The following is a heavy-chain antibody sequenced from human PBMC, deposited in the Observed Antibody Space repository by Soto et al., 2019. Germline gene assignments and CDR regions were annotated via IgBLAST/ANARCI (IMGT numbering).Heavy chain of an antibody. CDR2: ISYDGSNK. Sequence: QVQLVESGGGVVQPGRSLRLSCAASGFTFSSYGMHWVRQAPGKGLEWVAVISYDGSNKYYADSVKGRFTISRDNSKNALYLEMNSLRAEDTAVYYCAKAKLGISSAPPDYWGQGTLVTGS. V-gene: IGHV3-30*18. J-gene: IGHJ4*02. CDR3: AKAKLGISSAPPDY. CDR1: GFTFSSYG. D-gene: IGHD2-15*01.